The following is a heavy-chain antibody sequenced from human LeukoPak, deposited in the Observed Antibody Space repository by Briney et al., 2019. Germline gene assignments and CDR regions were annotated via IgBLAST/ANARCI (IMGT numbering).Heavy chain of an antibody. V-gene: IGHV3-23*01. D-gene: IGHD3-10*01. J-gene: IGHJ4*02. CDR2: ISRSGDRT. Sequence: GGSLRLSCAASGFTFSTYAMSWVRQAPGKGLEWVSSISRSGDRTYYADSVKGRFTISRDNSKNTLYLQMNSLRAEDTAIYYCAKYNYYGSGSYYNDFDSWGQGTLVTVSS. CDR1: GFTFSTYA. CDR3: AKYNYYGSGSYYNDFDS.